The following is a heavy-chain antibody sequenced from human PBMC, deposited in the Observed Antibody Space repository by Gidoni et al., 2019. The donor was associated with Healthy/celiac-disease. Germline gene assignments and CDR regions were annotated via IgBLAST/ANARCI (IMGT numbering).Heavy chain of an antibody. V-gene: IGHV4-61*02. J-gene: IGHJ4*02. CDR1: GGSISSGSYY. D-gene: IGHD6-19*01. CDR2: IYTSGRT. CDR3: AREPLAVAGLFDY. Sequence: QVQLQESGPGLVKPSQTLSLTCTVSGGSISSGSYYWSWIRQPAGKGLEWIGRIYTSGRTNYNPSLKSRVTISVDTSKNQFALKLSSVTAADTAVYYCAREPLAVAGLFDYWGQGTLVTVSS.